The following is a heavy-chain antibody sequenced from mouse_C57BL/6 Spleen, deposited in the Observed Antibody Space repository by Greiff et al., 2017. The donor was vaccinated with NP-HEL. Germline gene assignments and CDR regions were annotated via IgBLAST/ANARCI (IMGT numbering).Heavy chain of an antibody. D-gene: IGHD1-1*01. CDR1: GYTFTSYW. V-gene: IGHV1-53*01. CDR3: SRWEIDYYGSKSLDY. CDR2: INPSNGGT. Sequence: QVQLQQSGTELVKPGASVKLSCKASGYTFTSYWMHWVKQRPGQGLEWIGNINPSNGGTNYNEKFKSKATLTIDKSSSTAYMQLSSLTSADSAVYCCSRWEIDYYGSKSLDYWGQGTSVTVSS. J-gene: IGHJ4*01.